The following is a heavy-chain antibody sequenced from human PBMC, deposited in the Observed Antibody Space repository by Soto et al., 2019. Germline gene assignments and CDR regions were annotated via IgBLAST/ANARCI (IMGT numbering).Heavy chain of an antibody. Sequence: EVQLLESGGGLVQPGGSLRLSCAPSGFIFSNYAMSWVRQARGKGLEWVSAISGSGADTYYPESVKGRFTISRNNFKNTLYLQMNSRTAEDTAVYYCAKDTGRGGGSVFDYWGQGTLVTVSS. J-gene: IGHJ4*02. V-gene: IGHV3-23*01. CDR3: AKDTGRGGGSVFDY. CDR2: ISGSGADT. D-gene: IGHD2-15*01. CDR1: GFIFSNYA.